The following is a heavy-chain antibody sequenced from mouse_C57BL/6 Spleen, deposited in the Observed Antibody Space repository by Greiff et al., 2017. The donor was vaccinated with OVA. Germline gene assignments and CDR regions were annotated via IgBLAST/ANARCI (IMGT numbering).Heavy chain of an antibody. V-gene: IGHV1-22*01. Sequence: VQLQQSGPELVKPGASVKMSCKASGYTFTDYDMHWVKQSHGTSLEWIGYINTTNGGTSYNQTVKGKATLTVNQSYSTAFMELRSLTSEDSAVYYCARWAYDYDGYFDYWGQGTTRTVSS. CDR3: ARWAYDYDGYFDY. CDR1: GYTFTDYD. CDR2: INTTNGGT. D-gene: IGHD2-4*01. J-gene: IGHJ2*01.